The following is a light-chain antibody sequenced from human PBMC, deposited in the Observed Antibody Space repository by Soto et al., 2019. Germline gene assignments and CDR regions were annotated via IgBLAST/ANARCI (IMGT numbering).Light chain of an antibody. CDR3: AAWDDSLNAWV. J-gene: IGLJ3*02. CDR1: SSNIGSNT. V-gene: IGLV1-44*01. CDR2: RDN. Sequence: QSVLAQPPSASGTPGQRVTISCSGSSSNIGSNTVNWYQQLPGTAPKLLIYRDNQRPSGVPDRFSGPKSGTSASLAISGPQSDDDADYYCAAWDDSLNAWVFGVGPKLTV.